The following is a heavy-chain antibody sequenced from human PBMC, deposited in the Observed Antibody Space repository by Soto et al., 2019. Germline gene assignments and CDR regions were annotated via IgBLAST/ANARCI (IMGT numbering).Heavy chain of an antibody. D-gene: IGHD2-2*01. CDR1: GGSFSGYY. V-gene: IGHV4-34*01. CDR2: INHSGST. CDR3: ASLSPPYCSSTSCYQKYYFDY. Sequence: QVQLQQWGAGLLKPSETLSLTCAVYGGSFSGYYWSWIRQPPGKGLEWIVEINHSGSTNYNPSLKSRVTISVDTSKNQFSLKLSSVTAADTAVYYCASLSPPYCSSTSCYQKYYFDYWGQGTLVTVSS. J-gene: IGHJ4*02.